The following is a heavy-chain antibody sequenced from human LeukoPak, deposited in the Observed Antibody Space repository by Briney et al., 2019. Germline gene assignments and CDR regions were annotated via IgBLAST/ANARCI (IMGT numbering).Heavy chain of an antibody. J-gene: IGHJ3*02. D-gene: IGHD3-22*01. Sequence: GGSLRLSCAASGFTFSSYGMHWVRQAPGKGLEWVAVIWYDGSNKYYADSVKGRFTISRDNSKNTLYLQMNSLRAEDTAVYNCAKGSMIVVAHDAFDIWGQGTMVTVSS. V-gene: IGHV3-33*06. CDR3: AKGSMIVVAHDAFDI. CDR1: GFTFSSYG. CDR2: IWYDGSNK.